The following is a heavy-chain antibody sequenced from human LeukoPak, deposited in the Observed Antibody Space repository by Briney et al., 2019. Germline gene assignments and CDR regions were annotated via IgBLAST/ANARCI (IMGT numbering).Heavy chain of an antibody. CDR1: GFGFSYAW. Sequence: GGSLRLSCAASGFGFSYAWMNWVRQAPGKGLEWVGRIISKTDGGITDYAAPVRGRFTISRDDSKNTLYLEMNNLKPEDTAEYYCTTLRSLDYWGQGTLVTVSS. CDR2: IISKTDGGIT. J-gene: IGHJ4*02. D-gene: IGHD3-10*01. V-gene: IGHV3-15*01. CDR3: TTLRSLDY.